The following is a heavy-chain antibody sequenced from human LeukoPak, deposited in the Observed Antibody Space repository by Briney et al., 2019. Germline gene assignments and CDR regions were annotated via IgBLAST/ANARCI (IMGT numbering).Heavy chain of an antibody. D-gene: IGHD3-3*01. CDR3: AKEAVAIFGLVIDYFDD. CDR2: IRYSGSNK. CDR1: GFTFSSYG. V-gene: IGHV3-30*02. Sequence: GGSLRLSCAASGFTFSSYGMNWVRQAPGKGLEWVAFIRYSGSNKYYADSVKGRFIISRDNPKNLRYLQMNSPRAEDTAVCQSAKEAVAIFGLVIDYFDDWGEGTLVTVPS. J-gene: IGHJ4*02.